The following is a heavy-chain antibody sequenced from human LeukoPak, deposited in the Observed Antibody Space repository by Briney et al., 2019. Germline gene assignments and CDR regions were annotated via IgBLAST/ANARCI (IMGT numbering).Heavy chain of an antibody. Sequence: ASVKVSCKASGYTFTSYYMHWVRQAPGQGLEWMGIINPSGGSTNYAQKFQGRVTMTRDTSMSTVYMELSSLRSEDTAVYYCARGGILTGYHNWFDPWGQGTLVTVSS. CDR1: GYTFTSYY. CDR2: INPSGGST. J-gene: IGHJ5*02. D-gene: IGHD3-9*01. V-gene: IGHV1-46*01. CDR3: ARGGILTGYHNWFDP.